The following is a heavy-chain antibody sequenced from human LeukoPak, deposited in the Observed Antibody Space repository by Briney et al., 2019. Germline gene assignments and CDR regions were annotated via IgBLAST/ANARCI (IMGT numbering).Heavy chain of an antibody. Sequence: PGGSLRLSCAASGFTFSSYEMNWVRQAPGKGLDWVSYISSSGSTIYYEDSVKGRFTISRGNAKNSLYLQMNNLRVEDTAVYYCARDQPIGYNYGYPFDNWGQGTLVTVSS. CDR3: ARDQPIGYNYGYPFDN. J-gene: IGHJ4*02. V-gene: IGHV3-48*03. CDR2: ISSSGSTI. D-gene: IGHD5-18*01. CDR1: GFTFSSYE.